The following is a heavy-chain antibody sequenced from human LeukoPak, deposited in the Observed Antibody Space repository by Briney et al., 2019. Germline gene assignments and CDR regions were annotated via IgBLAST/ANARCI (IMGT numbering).Heavy chain of an antibody. CDR3: ARDSSGSYSCVLDY. CDR2: IWYDGSNK. D-gene: IGHD1-26*01. CDR1: GFTFSSYG. V-gene: IGHV3-33*01. Sequence: PGGSLRLSCAASGFTFSSYGMHWVRQAPGKGLEWVAVIWYDGSNKYYVDSVKGRFTISRDNSKNTLYLQMNSLRAEDTAVYYCARDSSGSYSCVLDYWGQGTLVTVS. J-gene: IGHJ4*02.